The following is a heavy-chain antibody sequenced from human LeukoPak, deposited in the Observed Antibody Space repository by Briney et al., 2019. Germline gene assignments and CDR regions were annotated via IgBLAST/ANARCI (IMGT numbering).Heavy chain of an antibody. D-gene: IGHD6-13*01. CDR2: ISGSGTSI. Sequence: PGGSLRLSCAASGFTFNTYNLNWVRQAPGKGLEWVSSISGSGTSIYYADSVKGRFTISRDNANNSLYLQMNSLRAEDTAVYYCARGPKYISATGPYYFDYWGQGTPVTVSS. V-gene: IGHV3-21*06. CDR3: ARGPKYISATGPYYFDY. CDR1: GFTFNTYN. J-gene: IGHJ4*02.